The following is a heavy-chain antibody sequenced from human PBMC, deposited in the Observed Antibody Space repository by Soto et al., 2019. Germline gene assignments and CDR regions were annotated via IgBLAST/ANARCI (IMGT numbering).Heavy chain of an antibody. CDR1: GFTFSNYA. V-gene: IGHV3-23*04. Sequence: EVQLVESGGGLVQPGVSLRLSCEASGFTFSNYAMSWVRQGPGKGLEWVSTVGDGGGRTYYADSVKGRFTISRDNSKNXLFLQMNSLRAGVTFVYYCARQGIVEGRYHDAFDIWGQGTMVIVSS. CDR3: ARQGIVEGRYHDAFDI. J-gene: IGHJ3*02. D-gene: IGHD1-26*01. CDR2: VGDGGGRT.